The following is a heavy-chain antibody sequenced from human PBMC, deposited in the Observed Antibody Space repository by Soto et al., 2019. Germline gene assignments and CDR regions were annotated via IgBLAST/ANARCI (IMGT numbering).Heavy chain of an antibody. CDR3: APGLRNPYWFDP. Sequence: QVQLQQWGAGLLKPSETLSLTCAVYGGSFSGYYWSWIRQPPGKGLEWIGEINHSGSTNYNPSLKSRVNISVDTSKNQFSLKLSSVTAADTAVYYCAPGLRNPYWFDPWGQGTLVTVSS. D-gene: IGHD1-1*01. J-gene: IGHJ5*02. V-gene: IGHV4-34*01. CDR1: GGSFSGYY. CDR2: INHSGST.